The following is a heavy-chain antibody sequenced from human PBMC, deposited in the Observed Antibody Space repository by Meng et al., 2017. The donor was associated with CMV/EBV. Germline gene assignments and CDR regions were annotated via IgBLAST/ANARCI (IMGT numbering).Heavy chain of an antibody. D-gene: IGHD1-7*01. V-gene: IGHV3-30*04. Sequence: RGSLRLSCAASGFTFSSYAMHWVRQAPGKGLEWVAVISYDGSNKYYADSVKGRFTISRDNSKNTLYLQMNSLRAEDTAVYYCARELELQYYYGMDVWGQGTTVTVSS. J-gene: IGHJ6*02. CDR2: ISYDGSNK. CDR1: GFTFSSYA. CDR3: ARELELQYYYGMDV.